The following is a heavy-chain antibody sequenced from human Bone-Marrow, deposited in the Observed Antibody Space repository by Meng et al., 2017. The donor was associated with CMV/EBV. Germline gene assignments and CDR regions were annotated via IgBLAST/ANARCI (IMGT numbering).Heavy chain of an antibody. V-gene: IGHV3-21*01. Sequence: GESLKISCAASGFTFSSYAMSWVRQAPGKGLEWVSSITSGSRYIYYADSVKGRFTVSRDNARNSLYLQMNSLRAEDTAVYYCARDVITIFGNYGMDVWGQGTTVTVSS. J-gene: IGHJ6*02. CDR2: ITSGSRYI. D-gene: IGHD3-3*01. CDR1: GFTFSSYA. CDR3: ARDVITIFGNYGMDV.